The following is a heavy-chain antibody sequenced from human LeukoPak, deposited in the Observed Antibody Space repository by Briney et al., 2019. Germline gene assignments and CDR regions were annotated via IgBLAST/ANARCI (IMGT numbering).Heavy chain of an antibody. CDR3: AREGTVPNGGYFDY. CDR1: EFTFSSYT. J-gene: IGHJ4*02. CDR2: ISTGGTTM. V-gene: IGHV3-48*02. D-gene: IGHD2-8*01. Sequence: GGSLRLSCAASEFTFSSYTMNWVRQAPGRGLEWVSYISTGGTTMSYADSVKGRFAISRDNAKNSLYLQMNSLRDEDTAVYYCAREGTVPNGGYFDYWGQGTLVTVSS.